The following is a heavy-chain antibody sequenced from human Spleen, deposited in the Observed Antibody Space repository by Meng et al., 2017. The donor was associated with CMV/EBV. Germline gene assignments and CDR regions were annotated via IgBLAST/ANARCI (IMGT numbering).Heavy chain of an antibody. CDR3: ASSSGYYYRTPFDP. CDR1: GYTFINYG. V-gene: IGHV1-69*05. Sequence: SVKVSCKASGYTFINYGISWVRQAPGQGLEWMGGIIPIFGTANYAQKFQGRVTITTDESTSTAYMELSSLRSEDTAVYYCASSSGYYYRTPFDPWGQGTLVTVSS. J-gene: IGHJ5*02. CDR2: IIPIFGTA. D-gene: IGHD3-22*01.